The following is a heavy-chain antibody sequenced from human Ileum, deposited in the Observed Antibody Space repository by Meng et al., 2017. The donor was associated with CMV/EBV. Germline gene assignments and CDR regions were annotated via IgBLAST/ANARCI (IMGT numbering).Heavy chain of an antibody. J-gene: IGHJ4*02. CDR1: GYTFTGYY. CDR3: TRGDLGGPFKDRYFDY. V-gene: IGHV1-2*02. Sequence: AEVVQAGVEVKKPGASVKVSCKASGYTFTGYYIHWVRLAPGQGLEWMGWINPNSGGTNFAQKFQGRVTMTRDTSINTAYIELSGLTSDDTAVYYCTRGDLGGPFKDRYFDYWGQGTLVTVSS. CDR2: INPNSGGT. D-gene: IGHD3-16*01.